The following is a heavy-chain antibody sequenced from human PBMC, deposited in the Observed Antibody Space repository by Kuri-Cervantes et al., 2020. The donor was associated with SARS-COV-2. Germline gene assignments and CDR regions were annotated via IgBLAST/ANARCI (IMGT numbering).Heavy chain of an antibody. V-gene: IGHV3-48*03. Sequence: GGSLRLSCAASGFTFSSYAMHWVRQAPGKGLEWVSYISSSGSTIYYADSVKGRFTISRDNAKNSLYLQMNSLRAEDTAVYYCARESRYSFGFRGYFQHWGQGTLVTVSS. J-gene: IGHJ1*01. CDR2: ISSSGSTI. D-gene: IGHD5-18*01. CDR1: GFTFSSYA. CDR3: ARESRYSFGFRGYFQH.